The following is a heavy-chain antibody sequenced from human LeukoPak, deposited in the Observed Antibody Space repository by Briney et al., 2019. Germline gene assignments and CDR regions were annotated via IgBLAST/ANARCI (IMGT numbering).Heavy chain of an antibody. Sequence: ASVKVSCKASGYTFTGYYMHWVRQAPGQGLEWMGWINPNSGGTGYAQKFQGRVTMTRNTSISTAYMELSSLRSEDTAVYYCARGLSSSWVNWFDPWGQGTLVTVSS. CDR3: ARGLSSSWVNWFDP. J-gene: IGHJ5*02. CDR1: GYTFTGYY. CDR2: INPNSGGT. D-gene: IGHD6-13*01. V-gene: IGHV1-8*02.